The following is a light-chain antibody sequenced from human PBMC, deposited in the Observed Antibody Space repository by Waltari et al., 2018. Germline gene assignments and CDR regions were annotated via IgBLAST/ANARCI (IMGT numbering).Light chain of an antibody. CDR2: KAS. CDR1: QSLNNW. Sequence: DIQMTQSPSTLSASVGDRVTITCRASQSLNNWLAWFQQKPGKAPKVLIYKASILESGVPSRFSGSVSGTEFTLTISSLQPDDFGSYYCQQYQKSPWTFGQGTKVEI. V-gene: IGKV1-5*03. CDR3: QQYQKSPWT. J-gene: IGKJ1*01.